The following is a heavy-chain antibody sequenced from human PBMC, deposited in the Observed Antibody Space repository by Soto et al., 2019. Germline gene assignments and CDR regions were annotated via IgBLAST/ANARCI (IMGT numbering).Heavy chain of an antibody. CDR3: ARGLSGLRYPSDL. V-gene: IGHV4-34*01. Sequence: QVQLQQWGAGLLKPSETLSLTCAVYGGSFSGYYWSWIRQPPGKGLEWIGEINHSGSTNYNPSLNSRVTISVDTSKNQFSLKLSSVTVADTAVYYCARGLSGLRYPSDLWGPGNLVTDSS. D-gene: IGHD3-9*01. J-gene: IGHJ2*01. CDR2: INHSGST. CDR1: GGSFSGYY.